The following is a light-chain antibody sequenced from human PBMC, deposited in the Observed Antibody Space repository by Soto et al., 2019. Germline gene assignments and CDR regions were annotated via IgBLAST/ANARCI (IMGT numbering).Light chain of an antibody. V-gene: IGLV2-14*01. Sequence: QSALTQPASVSGSPGQSITISCTGTSSDVGGYNYVSWYQQHPGKAPKLMIYEVSNRPSGVSKRFSGSKSGNTASLTISGLQAEDEADYYCSSYTSISTLAFGGGTKLTVL. CDR1: SSDVGGYNY. CDR3: SSYTSISTLA. CDR2: EVS. J-gene: IGLJ2*01.